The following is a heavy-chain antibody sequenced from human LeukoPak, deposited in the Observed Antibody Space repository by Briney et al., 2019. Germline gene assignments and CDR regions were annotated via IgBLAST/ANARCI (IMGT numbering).Heavy chain of an antibody. CDR3: ARPYYDFWSGSYYYYMDV. J-gene: IGHJ6*03. V-gene: IGHV4-61*01. D-gene: IGHD3-3*01. CDR1: GDSVSSGSHY. CDR2: ISNSGST. Sequence: PSETLPLTCTVSGDSVSSGSHYWSWIRKAPRKGLECIGYISNSGSTNYNPSLKSRVTISVDTSKNQLSLNLNSVTAADTAVYYCARPYYDFWSGSYYYYMDVWGKGTTVTVSS.